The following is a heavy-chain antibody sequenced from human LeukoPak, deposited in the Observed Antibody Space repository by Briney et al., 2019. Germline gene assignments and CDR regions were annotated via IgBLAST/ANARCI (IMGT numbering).Heavy chain of an antibody. Sequence: SETLSLTCTVSGGSISSGSYYWSWIRQPAGKGLEWIGRIYTSGSTNYNPSLKSRVTISVDTSKNQFSLKLSSVTAADTAVYYCARGLDYDILTGYPVNAFDIWGQGTMVTVSS. D-gene: IGHD3-9*01. J-gene: IGHJ3*02. CDR3: ARGLDYDILTGYPVNAFDI. CDR1: GGSISSGSYY. V-gene: IGHV4-61*02. CDR2: IYTSGST.